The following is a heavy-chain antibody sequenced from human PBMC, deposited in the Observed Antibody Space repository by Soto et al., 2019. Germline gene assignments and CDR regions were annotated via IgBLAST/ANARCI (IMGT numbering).Heavy chain of an antibody. D-gene: IGHD5-12*01. CDR2: IIPIFGTA. J-gene: IGHJ6*02. CDR3: GTITAYYYYYGMDV. Sequence: GASVKVSCKASGGTFSSYAISWVRQAPGQGLEWMGGIIPIFGTANYAQKFQGRVTITADESTSTAYMELSSLRSEDTAVYYCGTITAYYYYYGMDVWGQGTTVTVSS. V-gene: IGHV1-69*13. CDR1: GGTFSSYA.